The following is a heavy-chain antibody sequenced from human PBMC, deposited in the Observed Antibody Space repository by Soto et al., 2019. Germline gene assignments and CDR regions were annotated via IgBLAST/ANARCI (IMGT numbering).Heavy chain of an antibody. CDR3: ARERAFGESSPGYYYYGMDV. D-gene: IGHD3-10*01. CDR2: IYHSGST. CDR1: GGSISSSNW. J-gene: IGHJ6*02. Sequence: QVQLQESGPGLVKPSGTLSLTCAVSGGSISSSNWWRWVRQPPGKGLAWIGEIYHSGSTNYNPSLKRRVTISGDKSKNHFSLKRSSVTAADTAVYYCARERAFGESSPGYYYYGMDVWGQGTTVTVSS. V-gene: IGHV4-4*02.